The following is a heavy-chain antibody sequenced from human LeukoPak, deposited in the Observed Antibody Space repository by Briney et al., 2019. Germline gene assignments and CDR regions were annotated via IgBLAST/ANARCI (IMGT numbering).Heavy chain of an antibody. CDR2: IYYSGST. D-gene: IGHD3-3*01. V-gene: IGHV4-39*01. Sequence: SETLSLTCTVSGGSISSSSYSWGWICQPPGKGLEWIGSIYYSGSTYYNPSLKSRVTIPVDTSKNQFSLKLSSVTAADTAVYYCASSIGDYDFWSGYYTLYYFDYWGQGTLVTVSS. CDR3: ASSIGDYDFWSGYYTLYYFDY. J-gene: IGHJ4*02. CDR1: GGSISSSSYS.